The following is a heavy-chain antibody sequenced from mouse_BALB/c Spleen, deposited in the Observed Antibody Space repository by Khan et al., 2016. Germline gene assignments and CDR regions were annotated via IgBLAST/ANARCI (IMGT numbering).Heavy chain of an antibody. CDR3: AREGYYGYAGY. D-gene: IGHD2-2*01. V-gene: IGHV3-6*02. CDR2: ISFDGSN. J-gene: IGHJ2*02. CDR1: GYSITSGYY. Sequence: EVQLVESGPGLVKPSQSLSLTCSVTGYSITSGYYWNWIRQFPGNKLEWLGYISFDGSNNYNPSLKNRISITRDTSKNQFFLKLNSVTTEDTATYYCAREGYYGYAGYWGQGTSLTVSS.